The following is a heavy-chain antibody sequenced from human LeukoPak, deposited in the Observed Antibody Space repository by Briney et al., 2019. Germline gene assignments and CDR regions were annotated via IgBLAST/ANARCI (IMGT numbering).Heavy chain of an antibody. J-gene: IGHJ4*02. D-gene: IGHD7-27*01. CDR3: ARVPLTHTGERVSWPIDY. CDR2: INPNSGDP. CDR1: GYTFTSYY. Sequence: GASVKVSCKASGYTFTSYYIHLLRQVPGPGHEWVGCINPNSGDPNYAMKFQDRVTMTRDTSISTAYMELSRLRSDDTAVYYCARVPLTHTGERVSWPIDYWGQGTLVTVSS. V-gene: IGHV1-2*02.